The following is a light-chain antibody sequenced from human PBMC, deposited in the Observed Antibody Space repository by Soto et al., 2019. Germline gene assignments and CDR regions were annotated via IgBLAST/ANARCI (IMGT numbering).Light chain of an antibody. CDR3: QQHGSSYT. CDR1: QSVNSNY. V-gene: IGKV3-20*01. Sequence: EIVLTQSPGTLSLTAGERATLSCRASQSVNSNYLAWYQQKPGQAPRLLIYGASNRATGIPDRFSGSGSGTDFTLTISRLEPEDFALYYCQQHGSSYTFGQGTRLEIK. J-gene: IGKJ5*01. CDR2: GAS.